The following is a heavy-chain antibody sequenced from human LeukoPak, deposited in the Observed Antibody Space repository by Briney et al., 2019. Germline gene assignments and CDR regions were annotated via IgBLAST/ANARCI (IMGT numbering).Heavy chain of an antibody. J-gene: IGHJ3*02. D-gene: IGHD3-22*01. CDR1: GGSISSSNW. CDR2: IYHSGST. Sequence: PSETLSLTCAVSGGSISSSNWWSWVRQPPGKGLEWIGEIYHSGSTNYNPSLKTRVTISVDTSKNQFSLKLSSVAAADTAVYYCARGAYYYDSSGLDAFDIWGQGTMVTVSS. CDR3: ARGAYYYDSSGLDAFDI. V-gene: IGHV4-4*02.